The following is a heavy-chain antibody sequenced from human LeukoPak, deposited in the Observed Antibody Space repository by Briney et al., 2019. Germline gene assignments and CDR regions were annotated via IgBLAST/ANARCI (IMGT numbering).Heavy chain of an antibody. V-gene: IGHV5-51*01. Sequence: GESLKISCKGSGYSFTSYWIGWVRQMPGKGLEWMGIIYPGDSDTRYSPSFQGQVTISADKSISTAYLQWSSLKASDTAMYYCARRSSGTTEGYYYGMDAWGQGTTVTVSS. CDR2: IYPGDSDT. D-gene: IGHD1-1*01. J-gene: IGHJ6*02. CDR3: ARRSSGTTEGYYYGMDA. CDR1: GYSFTSYW.